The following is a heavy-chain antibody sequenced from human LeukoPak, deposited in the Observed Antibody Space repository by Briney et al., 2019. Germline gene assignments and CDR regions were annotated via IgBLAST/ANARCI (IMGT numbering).Heavy chain of an antibody. V-gene: IGHV3-21*01. D-gene: IGHD3-16*01. CDR2: ISSSSSYI. J-gene: IGHJ3*02. CDR3: ARDPFHYDYIWGSYKAFDI. Sequence: GGSLRLACAVSGLTSSSYSMNWVRQAQGKGLEWVSSISSSSSYIYYADSVKGRFTISRDNATNSLYLQMNSLRAEDTAVYYCARDPFHYDYIWGSYKAFDIWGQGTMVTVSS. CDR1: GLTSSSYS.